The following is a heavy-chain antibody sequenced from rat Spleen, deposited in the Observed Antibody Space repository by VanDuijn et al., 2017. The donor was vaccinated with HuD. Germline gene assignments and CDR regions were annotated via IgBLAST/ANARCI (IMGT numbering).Heavy chain of an antibody. V-gene: IGHV3-3*01. Sequence: EVQLQESGPGLVKPSQSLSLTCSVTFYSITSSYKWTWIRQFPGNKLEWMGYINNAGNTNYNPSLKSLISITRDTSKNQFFLHVNSVTTEDTATYYCARNYDGTYYSDYWGQGVMVTVSS. CDR2: INNAGNT. J-gene: IGHJ2*01. CDR3: ARNYDGTYYSDY. CDR1: FYSITSSYK. D-gene: IGHD1-12*02.